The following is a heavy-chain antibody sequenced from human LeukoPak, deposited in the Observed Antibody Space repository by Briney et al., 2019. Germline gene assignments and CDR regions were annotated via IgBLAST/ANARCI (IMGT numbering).Heavy chain of an antibody. Sequence: PSETLSLTCYVSGGSISNYYWTWIRQPAGKGLEWIGRIYTNGNTNYNPSLKSRVTMSVDTSTNQFSLKLRSVTAPDTAMYYCARADIYGGNPFDAFDIWGPGTMVAVSS. CDR3: ARADIYGGNPFDAFDI. CDR2: IYTNGNT. CDR1: GGSISNYY. J-gene: IGHJ3*02. V-gene: IGHV4-4*07. D-gene: IGHD4-23*01.